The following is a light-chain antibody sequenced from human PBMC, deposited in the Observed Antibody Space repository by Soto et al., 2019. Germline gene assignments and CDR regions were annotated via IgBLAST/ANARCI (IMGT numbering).Light chain of an antibody. CDR1: SSDIGNYNY. CDR2: DVS. V-gene: IGLV2-14*01. J-gene: IGLJ1*01. Sequence: QSALTQPASLSGSPGQSITISCTGTSSDIGNYNYVSWYQQHPGKAPKLMIYDVSNRPSGVSDRFSGSKSGNTASLSISGLPAEDEADYYCSSYTTSSTLVFGTGTKLTVL. CDR3: SSYTTSSTLV.